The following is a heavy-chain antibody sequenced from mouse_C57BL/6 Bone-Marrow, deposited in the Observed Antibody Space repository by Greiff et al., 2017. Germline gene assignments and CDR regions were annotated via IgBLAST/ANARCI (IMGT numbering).Heavy chain of an antibody. J-gene: IGHJ3*01. Sequence: QVQLQQPGAELVKPGASVKMSCKASGYTFTSYWITWVKQRPGQGLEWIGDIYPGSGSTNYNEKFQSKAPLTVDTSSSTAYMQLSSLTSEDSAVYYCARRSITPWFAYWGQGTLVTVSA. CDR1: GYTFTSYW. V-gene: IGHV1-55*01. D-gene: IGHD1-1*01. CDR3: ARRSITPWFAY. CDR2: IYPGSGST.